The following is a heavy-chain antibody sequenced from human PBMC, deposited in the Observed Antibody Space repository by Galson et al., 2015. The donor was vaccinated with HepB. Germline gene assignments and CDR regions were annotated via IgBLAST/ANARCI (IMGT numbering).Heavy chain of an antibody. V-gene: IGHV1-2*02. CDR3: ATVIPGIAAAGTFSTPKYYYYYMDV. CDR2: INPNSGGT. J-gene: IGHJ6*03. CDR1: GYTFTGYY. Sequence: SVKVSCKASGYTFTGYYVHWVRQAPGQGLEWMGWINPNSGGTNYAQKFQGRVTMTRDTSISTAYMELSRLRSDDTAVYYCATVIPGIAAAGTFSTPKYYYYYMDVWGKGTTVTVSS. D-gene: IGHD6-13*01.